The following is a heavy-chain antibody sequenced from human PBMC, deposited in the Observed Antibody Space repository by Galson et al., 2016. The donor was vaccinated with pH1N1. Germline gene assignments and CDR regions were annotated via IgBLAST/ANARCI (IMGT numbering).Heavy chain of an antibody. J-gene: IGHJ6*03. Sequence: SLRLSCAASGFTFSTYSMNWVRQAPGKGLEWVSSISPSGNYIYYSDSVKGRFTISRDNAKNSLYLQMNSLRAEDTAVYYCARESNEKGITIFGVIIPYYYYYFMDVWGKGTTVTVS. CDR3: ARESNEKGITIFGVIIPYYYYYFMDV. CDR2: ISPSGNYI. D-gene: IGHD3-3*01. V-gene: IGHV3-21*06. CDR1: GFTFSTYS.